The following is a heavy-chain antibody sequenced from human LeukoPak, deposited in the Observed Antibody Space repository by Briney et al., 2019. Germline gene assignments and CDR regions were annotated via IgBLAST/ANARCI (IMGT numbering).Heavy chain of an antibody. Sequence: SDTLSLTCTVSDGSVSSGSYYWSWIRRPPGKGLDPFGYIYYSWTTNYNRCLKRPPTISVDTSKNQLSLKLSSVTAADTAVYYCARAPSSGWYPGWFDPWGQGTRVTVSS. D-gene: IGHD6-19*01. CDR1: DGSVSSGSYY. J-gene: IGHJ5*02. CDR3: ARAPSSGWYPGWFDP. V-gene: IGHV4-61*01. CDR2: IYYSWTT.